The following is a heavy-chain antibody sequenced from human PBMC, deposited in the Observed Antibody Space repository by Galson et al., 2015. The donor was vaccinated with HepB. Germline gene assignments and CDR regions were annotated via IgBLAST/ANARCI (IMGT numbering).Heavy chain of an antibody. V-gene: IGHV3-30*04. D-gene: IGHD3-10*01. CDR1: GFTFSSYA. Sequence: SLRLSCAASGFTFSSYAMHWVRQAPGKGLEWVAVISYDGSNKYYADSVKGRFTISRDNSKNTLYLQMNSLRAEDTAVYYCARERVSRGFEYYYYGMDVWGQGTTVTVSS. CDR3: ARERVSRGFEYYYYGMDV. CDR2: ISYDGSNK. J-gene: IGHJ6*02.